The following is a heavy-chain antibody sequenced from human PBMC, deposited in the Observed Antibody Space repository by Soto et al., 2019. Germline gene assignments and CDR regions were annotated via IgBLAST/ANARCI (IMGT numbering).Heavy chain of an antibody. CDR2: MNPISGKT. Sequence: QVQLVQSGAEVKKPGASVKVSCKASGYTFTSYDITWVRQAAGQGLEWMGWMNPISGKTGYAQKFQGRVTMTRNTSMRTVYMELSSLRSEDTAVYYCARALVEADYWGQGTLVTVSS. CDR3: ARALVEADY. J-gene: IGHJ4*02. V-gene: IGHV1-8*01. CDR1: GYTFTSYD.